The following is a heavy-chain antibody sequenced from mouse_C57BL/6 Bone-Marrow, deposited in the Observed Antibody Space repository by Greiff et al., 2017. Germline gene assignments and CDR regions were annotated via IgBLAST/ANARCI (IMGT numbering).Heavy chain of an antibody. J-gene: IGHJ3*01. D-gene: IGHD1-1*01. CDR1: GFTFSSYA. CDR2: ISDGGSYT. Sequence: EVKLMESGGGLVKPGGSLQLSCAASGFTFSSYAMSWVATISDGGSYTYYPDNVKGRFTISRDNAKNNLYLQMSHLKSEDTAMYYCAMWDYGSSPWFAYWGQGTLVTVSA. CDR3: AMWDYGSSPWFAY. V-gene: IGHV5-4*03.